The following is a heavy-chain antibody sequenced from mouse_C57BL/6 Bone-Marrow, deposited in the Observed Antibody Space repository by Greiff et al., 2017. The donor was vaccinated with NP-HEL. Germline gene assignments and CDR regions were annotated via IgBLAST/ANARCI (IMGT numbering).Heavy chain of an antibody. J-gene: IGHJ3*01. CDR1: GYTFTSYW. V-gene: IGHV1-59*01. D-gene: IGHD2-4*01. Sequence: QVQLQQPGAELVRPGTSVKLSCKASGYTFTSYWMHWVKQRPGQGLEWIGVIDPSDSYTNYNQKFKGKATLTVDTSSSTAYMQLSSLTSEASAVYYCAREGGLRRLAYWGQGTLVTVSA. CDR2: IDPSDSYT. CDR3: AREGGLRRLAY.